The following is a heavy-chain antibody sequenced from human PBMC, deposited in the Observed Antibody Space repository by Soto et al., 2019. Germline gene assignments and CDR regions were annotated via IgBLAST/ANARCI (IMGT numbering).Heavy chain of an antibody. CDR2: ISAYNGNT. CDR1: GYTFTSYG. J-gene: IGHJ4*02. V-gene: IGHV1-18*01. D-gene: IGHD3-22*01. CDR3: AAYYYDSSGPTHGPFDY. Sequence: ASVKVSCKASGYTFTSYGISWVRQAPGQGLEWMGWISAYNGNTNYAQKLQGRVTMTTDTSTSTAYMELRSLRSDDTAVCYCAAYYYDSSGPTHGPFDYWGQGTLVTVSS.